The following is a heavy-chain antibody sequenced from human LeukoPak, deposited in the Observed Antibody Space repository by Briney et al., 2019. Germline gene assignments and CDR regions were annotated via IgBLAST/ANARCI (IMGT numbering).Heavy chain of an antibody. CDR3: ARGFYTYYDFWSTVTSYYFDY. CDR2: IKQDGSEK. J-gene: IGHJ4*02. V-gene: IGHV3-7*01. CDR1: GFTFSSYW. D-gene: IGHD3-3*01. Sequence: QPGGSLRLSCAASGFTFSSYWMSWVRQAPGKGLEWVANIKQDGSEKYYVDSVKGRSTISRDNAKNSLYLQMNSLRAEDTAVYYCARGFYTYYDFWSTVTSYYFDYWGQGTLVTVSS.